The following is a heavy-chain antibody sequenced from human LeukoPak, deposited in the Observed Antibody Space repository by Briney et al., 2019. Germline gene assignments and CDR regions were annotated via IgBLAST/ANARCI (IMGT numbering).Heavy chain of an antibody. CDR3: ARDPQEGYDFWSGYYTYYFDY. CDR2: MNPNSGNT. Sequence: ASLKVSCKASGYTFTSYDINWVRQATGQGLEWMGWMNPNSGNTGYAQKFQGRVTMTRNTSISTAYMELSSLRSEDTAVYYCARDPQEGYDFWSGYYTYYFDYWGQGTLVTVSS. V-gene: IGHV1-8*01. CDR1: GYTFTSYD. D-gene: IGHD3-3*01. J-gene: IGHJ4*02.